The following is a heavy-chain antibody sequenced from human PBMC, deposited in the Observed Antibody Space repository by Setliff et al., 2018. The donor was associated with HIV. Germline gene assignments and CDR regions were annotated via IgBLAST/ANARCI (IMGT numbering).Heavy chain of an antibody. Sequence: PSETLSLTCNISNGSISTSTYYWGWIRQPPGKELEWIGSIHFSGNTYYNPSLKNRVTMSVDTSKSQFSLNLTSVTVADTAVYYCARGVGRFGVVTWFNPWGHGVLVTSP. D-gene: IGHD3-3*01. CDR2: IHFSGNT. CDR1: NGSISTSTYY. V-gene: IGHV4-39*07. J-gene: IGHJ5*02. CDR3: ARGVGRFGVVTWFNP.